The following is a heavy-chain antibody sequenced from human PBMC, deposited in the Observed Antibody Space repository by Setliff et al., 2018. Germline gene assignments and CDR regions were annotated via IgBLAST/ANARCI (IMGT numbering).Heavy chain of an antibody. Sequence: ASVKVSCKASGYTFTSHYMQWVRQAHGLGLEWMGTINPSSGRTSYAQKFQGRVTMTRDTSTSTVYMGLSSLRSEYTAVYYCARVYGYSYGYEVYYYYGMDVWGQGTTVTVSS. D-gene: IGHD5-18*01. J-gene: IGHJ6*02. CDR3: ARVYGYSYGYEVYYYYGMDV. CDR2: INPSSGRT. V-gene: IGHV1-46*01. CDR1: GYTFTSHY.